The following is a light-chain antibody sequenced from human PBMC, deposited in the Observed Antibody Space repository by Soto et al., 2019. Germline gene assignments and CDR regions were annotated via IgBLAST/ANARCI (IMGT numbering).Light chain of an antibody. CDR1: QSVGKY. CDR3: QQRTNWQLT. CDR2: DVS. Sequence: EIVLTQSPATLSLSPGERATLSCRASQSVGKYLAWYQQRPGQAPRLLMFDVSYRATGTPARFSGSGSGTDFTLTISSLEPEDFVVYYCQQRTNWQLTFGGGTRVEIK. V-gene: IGKV3-11*01. J-gene: IGKJ4*01.